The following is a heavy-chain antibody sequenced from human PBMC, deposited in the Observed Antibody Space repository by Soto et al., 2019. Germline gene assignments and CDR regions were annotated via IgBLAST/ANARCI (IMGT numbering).Heavy chain of an antibody. CDR2: ISYDGSNK. CDR3: AGGRTGGYYYYYGMDV. CDR1: GFTFSSYG. D-gene: IGHD7-27*01. Sequence: SLRLSCAASGFTFSSYGMHWVRQAPGKGLEWVAVISYDGSNKYYADSVKGRFTISRDNSKNTLYLQMNSLRAEDTAVYYCAGGRTGGYYYYYGMDVWGQGTTVTVSS. V-gene: IGHV3-30*03. J-gene: IGHJ6*02.